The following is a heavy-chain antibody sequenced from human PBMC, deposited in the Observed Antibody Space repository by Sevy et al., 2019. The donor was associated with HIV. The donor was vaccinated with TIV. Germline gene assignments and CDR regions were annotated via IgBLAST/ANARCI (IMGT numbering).Heavy chain of an antibody. V-gene: IGHV4-39*01. CDR1: GGSISSSTYY. D-gene: IGHD3-3*01. CDR2: IYYSGST. J-gene: IGHJ4*02. CDR3: TRDDVSYSDY. Sequence: SETLSLTCTVSGGSISSSTYYWGWIRQPPGKGLEWIGSIYYSGSTYYNPSLKSRVTISVDTSKNQFSLKLNSVTAADTAVYYCTRDDVSYSDYWGQGTLVTVSS.